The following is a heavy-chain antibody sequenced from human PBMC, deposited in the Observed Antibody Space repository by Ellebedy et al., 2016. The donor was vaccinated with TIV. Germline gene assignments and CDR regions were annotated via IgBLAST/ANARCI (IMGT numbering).Heavy chain of an antibody. D-gene: IGHD2-8*02. CDR1: GITFSRYW. CDR3: ASGMVVSMTGTSDY. CDR2: IDNDRTRT. V-gene: IGHV3-74*01. J-gene: IGHJ4*02. Sequence: GGSLRLXXAASGITFSRYWMHWARQVPGKGLVWVSRIDNDRTRTDYADSVKGRFTISRDNAKSTLYLQMNSLRAEDSALYYCASGMVVSMTGTSDYWGQGTLVTVSS.